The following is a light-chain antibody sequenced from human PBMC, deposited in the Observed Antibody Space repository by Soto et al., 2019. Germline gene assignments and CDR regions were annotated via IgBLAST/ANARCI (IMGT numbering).Light chain of an antibody. CDR2: GAS. Sequence: EFVLTQSPGTLSLSPGERATLSCRASQSVSSTFLAWYQQKPGQPPRLLIYGASTRGTGIPDRFSGSGSGTDFNLTISRLEPEDFAVYYWQHYGSSPPLTFGGGTKVEIK. CDR3: QHYGSSPPLT. V-gene: IGKV3-20*01. J-gene: IGKJ4*01. CDR1: QSVSSTF.